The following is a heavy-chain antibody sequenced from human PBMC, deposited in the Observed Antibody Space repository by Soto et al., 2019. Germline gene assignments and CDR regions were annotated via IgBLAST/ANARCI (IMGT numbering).Heavy chain of an antibody. CDR3: ARYCSGGSCYDYYYYGMDV. Sequence: QVQLVQSGAEVKKPGASVKVSCKASGYTFTSYGISWVRQAPGQGLEWMGWISAYNGNTNYAQKLQGRVTMTTDTATSTGYMEVRSLRSDDTAVYYCARYCSGGSCYDYYYYGMDVWGQGTTVTVSS. D-gene: IGHD2-15*01. CDR2: ISAYNGNT. V-gene: IGHV1-18*01. J-gene: IGHJ6*02. CDR1: GYTFTSYG.